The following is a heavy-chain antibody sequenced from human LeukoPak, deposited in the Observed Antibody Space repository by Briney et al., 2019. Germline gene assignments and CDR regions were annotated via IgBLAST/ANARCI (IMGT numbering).Heavy chain of an antibody. D-gene: IGHD2-2*01. CDR1: GFTFSSYG. J-gene: IGHJ4*02. Sequence: GRSLRLSCAASGFTFSSYGMHWVRQAPGKGLEWVAVISYDGSNKYYADSVKGRFTISRDNSENTLYLQMNSLRAEDTAVYYCAKSLEEYQLLPFDYWGQGTLVTVSS. CDR2: ISYDGSNK. V-gene: IGHV3-30*18. CDR3: AKSLEEYQLLPFDY.